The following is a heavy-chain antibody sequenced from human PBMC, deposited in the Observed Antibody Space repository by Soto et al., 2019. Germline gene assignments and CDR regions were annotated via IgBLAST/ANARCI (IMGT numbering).Heavy chain of an antibody. V-gene: IGHV4-59*01. J-gene: IGHJ4*02. CDR1: GGSISSYY. CDR2: IYYSGST. D-gene: IGHD3-10*01. CDR3: ARVWYENRGAVAY. Sequence: SETLSLTCTVSGGSISSYYWSWIRQPPGKGLEWIGCIYYSGSTNYNPSLKSRVTISVDTSKNQFSLKLSSVTAADTAVYYCARVWYENRGAVAYWGQGTLVTVSS.